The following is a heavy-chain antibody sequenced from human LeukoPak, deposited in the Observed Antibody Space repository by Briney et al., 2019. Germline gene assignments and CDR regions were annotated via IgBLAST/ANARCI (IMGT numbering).Heavy chain of an antibody. CDR2: IYYSGTT. V-gene: IGHV4-59*01. CDR1: GGSIGTYY. D-gene: IGHD4-17*01. J-gene: IGHJ6*02. Sequence: PSETLSLTCTVSGGSIGTYYWGWIRQSPGKGLEWIGYIYYSGTTNYNPSLKSRVTISVDTSKNQFSLQLRSVTAADTAVYYCAREDPQTTVPEGMDVWGQGTTVIVSS. CDR3: AREDPQTTVPEGMDV.